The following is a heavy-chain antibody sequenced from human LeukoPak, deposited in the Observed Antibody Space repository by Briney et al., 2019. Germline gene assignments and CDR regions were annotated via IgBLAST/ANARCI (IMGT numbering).Heavy chain of an antibody. CDR1: GGSISSYY. D-gene: IGHD4-17*01. J-gene: IGHJ4*02. Sequence: PSETLSLTCTVSGGSISSYYWSWLRQPPGKGLEWIGYIYYSGDTNYNPSLKSRVTISVDTSKNQFSLKLSSVTAPDTAVYYCARSGAVTHNVFDNWGQGTLVTVSS. CDR2: IYYSGDT. CDR3: ARSGAVTHNVFDN. V-gene: IGHV4-59*01.